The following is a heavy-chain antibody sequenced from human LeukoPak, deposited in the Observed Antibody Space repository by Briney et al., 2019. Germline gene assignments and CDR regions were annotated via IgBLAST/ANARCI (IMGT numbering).Heavy chain of an antibody. Sequence: TGGSLRLSCAASGFSFTTYWMNWVRQAPGKGLEWVSAISGSGGSTYYADSVKGRFTISRDNSKNTLYLQMNSLRAEDTAVYYCARANLPRRGSGWLAYYYYMDVWGKGTTVTVSS. CDR2: ISGSGGST. CDR1: GFSFTTYW. V-gene: IGHV3-23*01. J-gene: IGHJ6*03. CDR3: ARANLPRRGSGWLAYYYYMDV. D-gene: IGHD6-19*01.